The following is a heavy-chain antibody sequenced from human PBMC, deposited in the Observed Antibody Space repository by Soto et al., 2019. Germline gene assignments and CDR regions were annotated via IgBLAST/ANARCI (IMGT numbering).Heavy chain of an antibody. J-gene: IGHJ5*02. D-gene: IGHD3-22*01. V-gene: IGHV4-4*02. CDR1: GASISTNNW. Sequence: SETLSLTCAVSGASISTNNWWSWVRQPPGKGLEWIGEIYQSGSTSYNPSLKSRVTISVDNSKNTLYLQMNSLRAEDTAVYYCATRDYYDSSGYYHWGQGTLVTVSS. CDR3: ATRDYYDSSGYYH. CDR2: IYQSGST.